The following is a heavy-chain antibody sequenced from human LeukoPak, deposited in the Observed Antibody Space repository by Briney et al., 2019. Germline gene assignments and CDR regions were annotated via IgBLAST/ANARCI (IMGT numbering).Heavy chain of an antibody. CDR2: ISGSGGST. J-gene: IGHJ4*02. CDR3: ARLKYSSSSEHFDY. CDR1: GFTFSSYA. Sequence: GGSLRLSCAASGFTFSSYAMSWVRQAPGKGLEWVSAISGSGGSTYYADSVKGRFTISRDNSKNTLYLQMNSLRAEDTAVYYCARLKYSSSSEHFDYWGQGTLVTVSS. V-gene: IGHV3-23*01. D-gene: IGHD6-6*01.